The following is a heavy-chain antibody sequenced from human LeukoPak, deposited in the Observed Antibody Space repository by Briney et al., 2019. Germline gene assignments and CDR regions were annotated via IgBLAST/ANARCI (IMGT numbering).Heavy chain of an antibody. D-gene: IGHD3-22*01. CDR2: IYPGDSDT. CDR3: ATKYYYDSSGGFDT. V-gene: IGHV5-51*01. Sequence: PGGSLRLSCKGSGYSFTTYWIAWVRQMPGNGLEWMGIIYPGDSDTKYSPSFQDQVTMSVDKSITTAYLQWSSLKASDTAIYYCATKYYYDSSGGFDTWGQGTLVTVSS. CDR1: GYSFTTYW. J-gene: IGHJ5*02.